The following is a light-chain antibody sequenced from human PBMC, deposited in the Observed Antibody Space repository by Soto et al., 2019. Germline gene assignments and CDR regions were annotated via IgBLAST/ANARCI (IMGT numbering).Light chain of an antibody. CDR3: QQYDSLPIT. CDR2: DAS. V-gene: IGKV1-33*01. J-gene: IGKJ5*01. CDR1: QGISNY. Sequence: DIQLTQSPSSLPASVGDRVTITCQASQGISNYLNWYQQKPGKAPELLINDASNLEMGVPSRFSGVGSGTDFTFTISSLQPEDIATYFCQQYDSLPITFGQGTRLEIK.